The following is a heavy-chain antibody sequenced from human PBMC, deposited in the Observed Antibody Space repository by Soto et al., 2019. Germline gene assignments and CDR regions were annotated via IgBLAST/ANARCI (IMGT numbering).Heavy chain of an antibody. Sequence: EVQLLESGGGLVQPGGSLSLSCAASGFTFSSYAMSWVRQAPGKGLEWVSAISGSGGSTYYADSVKGRFTISRDNSKNTLYLQMNSLRAEDTAVYYCAKVPAAPYYYYMDVWGKGTTVTVSS. CDR3: AKVPAAPYYYYMDV. CDR2: ISGSGGST. J-gene: IGHJ6*03. D-gene: IGHD2-2*01. CDR1: GFTFSSYA. V-gene: IGHV3-23*01.